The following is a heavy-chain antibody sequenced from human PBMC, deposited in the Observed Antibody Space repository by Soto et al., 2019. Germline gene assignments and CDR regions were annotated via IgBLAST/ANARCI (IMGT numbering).Heavy chain of an antibody. CDR1: GFTFSSYG. CDR3: VRVWRLVGRYGMDV. CDR2: ISYDGSNK. V-gene: IGHV3-30*03. Sequence: PGGSLRLSCAACGFTFSSYGMHWVRQAPGKGLEWVAVISYDGSNKYYADSVKGRFTISRDNSKNTLYLEMNSLRVEDTAVYYCVRVWRLVGRYGMDVWGQGTTVTVSS. D-gene: IGHD6-25*01. J-gene: IGHJ6*02.